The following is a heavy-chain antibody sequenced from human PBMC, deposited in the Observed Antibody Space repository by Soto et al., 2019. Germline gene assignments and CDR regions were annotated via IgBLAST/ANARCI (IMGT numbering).Heavy chain of an antibody. J-gene: IGHJ6*02. CDR3: ARPLYSYGPMDV. Sequence: SDTLSLTCTVSGFSVSSDSYYWSWIRQPTGKGLEWIGYIYYSGSTNYNPSLKSRVTISVDTSKNQFSLKLSSVTAADTAVYYCARPLYSYGPMDVWGQGTTVT. CDR2: IYYSGST. CDR1: GFSVSSDSYY. V-gene: IGHV4-61*01. D-gene: IGHD5-18*01.